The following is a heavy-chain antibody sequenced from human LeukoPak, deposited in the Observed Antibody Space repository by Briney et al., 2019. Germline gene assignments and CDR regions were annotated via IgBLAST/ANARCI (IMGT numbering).Heavy chain of an antibody. J-gene: IGHJ4*02. D-gene: IGHD3-16*01. CDR3: ARVLNYGYVWGSLDY. CDR1: GYTFTSYG. V-gene: IGHV1-18*01. CDR2: ISAYNGNT. Sequence: ASVKVSCKASGYTFTSYGISWVRQAPGQGLEWMGWISAYNGNTNYAQKLQGRVTMTTDTSTSTAYMELRSLRSDDTAVYYCARVLNYGYVWGSLDYWGQGTLVTVSS.